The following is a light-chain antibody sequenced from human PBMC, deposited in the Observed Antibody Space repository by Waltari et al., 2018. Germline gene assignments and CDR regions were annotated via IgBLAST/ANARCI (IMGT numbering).Light chain of an antibody. CDR1: SVFYGSNNKNY. J-gene: IGKJ4*01. Sequence: SVFYGSNNKNYLVWYQQKPGQPPKVVVSWASTRVSGVPDRFSGSGSGTDFTLTISSLQAEDVAVYYCQQYYVTPLTFGGGTKVEIK. CDR2: WAS. CDR3: QQYYVTPLT. V-gene: IGKV4-1*01.